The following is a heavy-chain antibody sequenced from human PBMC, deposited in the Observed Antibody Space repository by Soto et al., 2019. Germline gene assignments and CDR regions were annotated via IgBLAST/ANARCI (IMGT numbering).Heavy chain of an antibody. D-gene: IGHD3-22*01. CDR2: IIPIFGTA. J-gene: IGHJ3*02. V-gene: IGHV1-69*13. CDR3: ARSMIVVVITTSAFDI. CDR1: GGTFSSYA. Sequence: ASVKVSCKASGGTFSSYAISWVRQAPGQGLEWMGGIIPIFGTANYAQKFQGRVTITADESTSTAYMELSSLRSEDTAVYYCARSMIVVVITTSAFDIWGQGTMVTVS.